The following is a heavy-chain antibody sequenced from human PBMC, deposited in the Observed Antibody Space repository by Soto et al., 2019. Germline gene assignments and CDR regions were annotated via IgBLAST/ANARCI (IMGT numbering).Heavy chain of an antibody. CDR3: ARVAHTYYYGSGRPRDRGKMYYYMDV. J-gene: IGHJ6*03. V-gene: IGHV3-21*01. D-gene: IGHD3-10*01. Sequence: GGSLRLSCAASGFTFSSYSMNWVRQAPGKGLEWVSSISSSSSYIYYADSVKGRFTISRDNAKNSLYLQMNSLRAEDTAVYYCARVAHTYYYGSGRPRDRGKMYYYMDVWGKGTTVTVSS. CDR1: GFTFSSYS. CDR2: ISSSSSYI.